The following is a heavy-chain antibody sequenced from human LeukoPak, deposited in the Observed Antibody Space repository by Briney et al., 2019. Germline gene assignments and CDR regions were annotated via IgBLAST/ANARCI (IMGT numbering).Heavy chain of an antibody. CDR2: IYYSGNT. Sequence: PSETLSLTCTVSGGSISSYYWSWIRQPPGKGVEWIGYIYYSGNTNYNPSLKSRVTISVDTSKNQFSLKLSSVTAADTAVYYCARHGVGDKIYYFDYWGQGTLVTVSS. CDR3: ARHGVGDKIYYFDY. V-gene: IGHV4-59*08. CDR1: GGSISSYY. D-gene: IGHD1-26*01. J-gene: IGHJ4*02.